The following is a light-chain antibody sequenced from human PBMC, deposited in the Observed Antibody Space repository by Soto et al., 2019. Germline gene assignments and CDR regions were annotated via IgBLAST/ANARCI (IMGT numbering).Light chain of an antibody. V-gene: IGKV1-12*01. J-gene: IGKJ4*01. CDR3: QQGQTFPLT. CDR1: QDISHC. Sequence: DIQMTQSPPSVSASVGDRVTITCRASQDISHCLAWHQQKPGEAPKLLIYSATTLHSGVPSRFSGSGSGTDFTLTISSLQPEDFATYYCQQGQTFPLTFGGGTKVDIK. CDR2: SAT.